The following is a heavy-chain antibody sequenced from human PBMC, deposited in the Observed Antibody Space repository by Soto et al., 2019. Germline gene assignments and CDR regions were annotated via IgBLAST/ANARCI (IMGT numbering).Heavy chain of an antibody. CDR3: ARADYGDYGIDY. V-gene: IGHV3-21*01. D-gene: IGHD4-17*01. CDR1: GFTFSSYN. Sequence: PGGSLRLSCAASGFTFSSYNMNWVRQAPGKGLEWVSSISSSSSYIYYADSVKGRFTISRDNAKNSLYLQMNSLRAEDTAVYYCARADYGDYGIDYWGQGTLVTVSS. CDR2: ISSSSSYI. J-gene: IGHJ4*02.